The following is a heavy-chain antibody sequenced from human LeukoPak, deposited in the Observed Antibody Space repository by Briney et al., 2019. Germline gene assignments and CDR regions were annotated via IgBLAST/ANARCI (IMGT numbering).Heavy chain of an antibody. J-gene: IGHJ4*02. CDR2: MKQDASEK. D-gene: IGHD1-1*01. CDR1: GFTFSSYW. CDR3: VRDRNPRHSYFDL. V-gene: IGHV3-7*01. Sequence: GGSLRLSCVGSGFTFSSYWMSWVRQAPGKGPESVANMKQDASEKYYFGALNGRFTIFRDNAKNSLYLQMNTLTVEDTALYFCVRDRNPRHSYFDLWGQGTLVTVSS.